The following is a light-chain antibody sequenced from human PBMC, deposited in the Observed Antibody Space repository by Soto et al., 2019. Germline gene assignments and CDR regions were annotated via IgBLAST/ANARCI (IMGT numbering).Light chain of an antibody. Sequence: SSELTQPPSVSVAPGKTARITCGGDNIGSKSVQWYQQKPGQAPVVVIYYDADRPSGIPERFSGSKSENTATLTISRVEAGDEADYHCQVWDSTSDHVVFGGGTKLTVL. CDR1: NIGSKS. V-gene: IGLV3-21*04. J-gene: IGLJ3*02. CDR3: QVWDSTSDHVV. CDR2: YDA.